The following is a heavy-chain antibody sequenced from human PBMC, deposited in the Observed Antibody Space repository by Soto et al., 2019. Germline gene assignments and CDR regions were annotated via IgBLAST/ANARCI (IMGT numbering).Heavy chain of an antibody. CDR2: INPDNGNT. D-gene: IGHD2-8*02. V-gene: IGHV1-3*01. J-gene: IGHJ3*01. Sequence: QVQLVQSVAEVRRPGASVNISCRASGFSFSDNLIHWVRQAPGQSLEWMGWINPDNGNTRYSQTLQGRVTISRHTSASIAYVEGSDATSEDTAVYDSARDMLSVGLRAKAGGDVWGPATMVTASP. CDR3: ARDMLSVGLRAKAGGDV. CDR1: GFSFSDNL.